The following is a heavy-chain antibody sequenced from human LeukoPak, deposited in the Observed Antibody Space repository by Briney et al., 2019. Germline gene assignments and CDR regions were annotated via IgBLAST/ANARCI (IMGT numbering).Heavy chain of an antibody. CDR2: IYPGDSDT. Sequence: GESLKVSCKGSGYSFTSYWIGWVRQMPGKGLEWMGIIYPGDSDTRYSPSFQGQVTISADKSISTAYLQWSSLKASDTAMYYCASSPYSGSYYTNWFDPWGQGTLVTVSS. D-gene: IGHD1-26*01. CDR3: ASSPYSGSYYTNWFDP. CDR1: GYSFTSYW. V-gene: IGHV5-51*01. J-gene: IGHJ5*02.